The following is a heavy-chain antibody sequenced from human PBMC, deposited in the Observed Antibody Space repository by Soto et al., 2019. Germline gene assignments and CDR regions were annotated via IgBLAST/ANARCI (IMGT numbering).Heavy chain of an antibody. J-gene: IGHJ4*02. CDR3: AKARGYSRNLFDY. D-gene: IGHD4-4*01. V-gene: IGHV3-23*01. CDR2: ISGSGGST. CDR1: GFTFSSYA. Sequence: GGSLRLSCAASGFTFSSYAMSWVRQAPGKGLEWVSAISGSGGSTYYADSVKGRFTISKDKSKNTLYLQLNSLRAEDTGVYYCAKARGYSRNLFDYWGQGTLVTVSS.